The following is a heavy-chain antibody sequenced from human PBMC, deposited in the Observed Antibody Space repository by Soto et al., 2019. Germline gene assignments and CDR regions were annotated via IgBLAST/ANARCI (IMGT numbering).Heavy chain of an antibody. J-gene: IGHJ3*02. CDR2: IYSSGST. V-gene: IGHV4-4*08. Sequence: SETLSLTCSVSGGSISTYYWSWIRHPPGKGLELIGIIYSSGSTNYNPTLKSRITISRDTSKNQLSLKLTSMTAADTAVYFCSKLQYAGVTPLDIWGQGTMVTVSS. CDR1: GGSISTYY. D-gene: IGHD1-26*01. CDR3: SKLQYAGVTPLDI.